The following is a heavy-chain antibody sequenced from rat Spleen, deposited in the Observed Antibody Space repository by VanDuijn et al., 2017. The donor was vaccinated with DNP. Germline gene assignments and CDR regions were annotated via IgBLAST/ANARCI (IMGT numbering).Heavy chain of an antibody. CDR2: INYSGIT. D-gene: IGHD1-3*01. Sequence: EGQRQEAGPGRGKPAQTRPRTGAGTGDASTREDGGGIRKVPGSKMEWIGHINYSGITTYNPSLKSRISITRDTSKNQFFLQLRSVTTEDTATYYCARSVRATSYYAMDAWGQGTSVTVSS. J-gene: IGHJ4*01. V-gene: IGHV3-1*01. CDR1: GDASTRED. CDR3: ARSVRATSYYAMDA.